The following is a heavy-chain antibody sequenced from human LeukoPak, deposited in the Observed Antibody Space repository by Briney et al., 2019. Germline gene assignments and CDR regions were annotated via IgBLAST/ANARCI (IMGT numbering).Heavy chain of an antibody. Sequence: GGSLRLSCAASGFTFSGYWMSWVRQAPGKGLEWVANIKHGGSERYYVDSVKGRFTISRDNAKNSLYLQMNSLRAEDTAVYYCARVRGYGHYGEHFDYWRQRTLVTVSS. J-gene: IGHJ4*02. CDR2: IKHGGSER. D-gene: IGHD4-17*01. CDR3: ARVRGYGHYGEHFDY. CDR1: GFTFSGYW. V-gene: IGHV3-7*01.